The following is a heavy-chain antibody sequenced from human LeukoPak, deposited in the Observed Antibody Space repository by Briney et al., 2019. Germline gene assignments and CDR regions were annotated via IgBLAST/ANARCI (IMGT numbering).Heavy chain of an antibody. D-gene: IGHD3-22*01. V-gene: IGHV1-69*05. CDR3: ARAPARITMIVVVGDAFDI. CDR2: IIPIFGTA. Sequence: SVKVSCKASGGTFSSYAISWVRQAPGQGLEWMGGIIPIFGTANYAQKYQGRVTITTDESTSTAYMELSSLRSEDTAVYYCARAPARITMIVVVGDAFDIWGQGTMVTVSS. J-gene: IGHJ3*02. CDR1: GGTFSSYA.